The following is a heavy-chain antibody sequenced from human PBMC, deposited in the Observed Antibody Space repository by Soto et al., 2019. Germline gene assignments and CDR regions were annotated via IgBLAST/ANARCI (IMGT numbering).Heavy chain of an antibody. J-gene: IGHJ6*02. CDR1: GGTFSSYA. CDR3: ASNPGTTDYYYYYGMDV. D-gene: IGHD1-7*01. Sequence: ASVKVSCKASGGTFSSYAISWVRQAPGQGLEWMGGIIPIFGTANYAQKFQGRVTITADESTSTAYMELSSLRSEDTAVYYCASNPGTTDYYYYYGMDVWGQGITVTVSS. CDR2: IIPIFGTA. V-gene: IGHV1-69*13.